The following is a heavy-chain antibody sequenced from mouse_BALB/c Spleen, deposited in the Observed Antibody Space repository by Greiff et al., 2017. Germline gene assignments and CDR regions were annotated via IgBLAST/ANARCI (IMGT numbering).Heavy chain of an antibody. D-gene: IGHD1-1*01. CDR3: ARCITTQAMDY. V-gene: IGHV1-69*02. CDR1: GYTFTSYW. J-gene: IGHJ4*01. CDR2: IDPSDSYT. Sequence: VQLQQPGAELVKPGASVKLSCKASGYTFTSYWMHWVKQRPGQGLEWIGEIDPSDSYTNYNQKFKGKATLTVDKSSSTAYMQLSSLTSEDSAVYYCARCITTQAMDYWGQGTSVTVSS.